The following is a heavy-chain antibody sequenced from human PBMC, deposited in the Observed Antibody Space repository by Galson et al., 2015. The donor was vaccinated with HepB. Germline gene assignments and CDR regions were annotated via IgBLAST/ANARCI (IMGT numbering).Heavy chain of an antibody. Sequence: SLRLSCAASEFIVTNAWMSWVRQAPGKGLGWVGRIKSQGDGGTTEYAAPVKGRFTISRDDSKNILYLQMNSLNTEDTAVYHCTKDNVLPEGPLGYYYYGMDVWGQGTTVIVSS. CDR1: EFIVTNAW. CDR3: TKDNVLPEGPLGYYYYGMDV. CDR2: IKSQGDGGTT. D-gene: IGHD3-16*01. V-gene: IGHV3-15*01. J-gene: IGHJ6*02.